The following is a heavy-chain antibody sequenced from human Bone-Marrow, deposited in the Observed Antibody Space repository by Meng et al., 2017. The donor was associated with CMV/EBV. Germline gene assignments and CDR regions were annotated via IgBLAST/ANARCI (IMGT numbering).Heavy chain of an antibody. Sequence: GESLKISCAASGFTFSSYEMNWVRQAPGKGLEWVSSISSSSSYIYYADSVKGRFTISRDNAKNSLYLQMNSLRAEDTAVYYCARGAKAPADDYWGQGTLVTSPQ. J-gene: IGHJ4*02. V-gene: IGHV3-21*01. CDR1: GFTFSSYE. CDR2: ISSSSSYI. D-gene: IGHD4/OR15-4a*01. CDR3: ARGAKAPADDY.